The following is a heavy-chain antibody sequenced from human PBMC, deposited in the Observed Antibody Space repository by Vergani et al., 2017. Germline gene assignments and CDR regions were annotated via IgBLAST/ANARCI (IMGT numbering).Heavy chain of an antibody. V-gene: IGHV3-23*01. Sequence: EVQLLESGGGLVQPGGSLRLSCAASGFTFSSYAMSWVRQAPGKGLEWVSAISGSGGSTYYADSVKGRFTLSRDNSNNTLYLQMNSLRAEDTAVYYCAKPGGVVVVTAYYFDYWGQGTLVTVSS. D-gene: IGHD3-22*01. CDR3: AKPGGVVVVTAYYFDY. CDR1: GFTFSSYA. J-gene: IGHJ4*02. CDR2: ISGSGGST.